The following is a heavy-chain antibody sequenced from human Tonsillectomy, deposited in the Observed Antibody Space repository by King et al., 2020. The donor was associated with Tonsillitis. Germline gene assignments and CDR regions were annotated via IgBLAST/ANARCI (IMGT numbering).Heavy chain of an antibody. CDR3: AKDMVSSSWTPPYNLFDP. CDR1: GFTFSSYG. V-gene: IGHV3-30*02. Sequence: VQLVESGGGVVHPGGSLRLSCAASGFTFSSYGMHWVRQAPGKGLEWVAFIRYDGSNKYYADSVKGRFPISRDNSKNTLYLQMNRLRAEDTAVYYCAKDMVSSSWTPPYNLFDPWGQGTLVTVSS. D-gene: IGHD6-13*01. CDR2: IRYDGSNK. J-gene: IGHJ5*02.